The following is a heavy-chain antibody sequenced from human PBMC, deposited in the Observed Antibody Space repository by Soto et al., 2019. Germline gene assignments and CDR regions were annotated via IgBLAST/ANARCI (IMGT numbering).Heavy chain of an antibody. CDR2: FYSSGSI. Sequence: LQESGPVLVKPSQTLSLTCFVSGYSISSGGYYWSWIRHHPVKGLEWIGSFYSSGSIIYNPYLRSRVSISGDTSSNQFSMSLTSVTAADTARYYCARMYSSGSGWFHPGGQGTLVTVSS. CDR3: ARMYSSGSGWFHP. CDR1: GYSISSGGYY. J-gene: IGHJ5*02. V-gene: IGHV4-31*03. D-gene: IGHD6-19*01.